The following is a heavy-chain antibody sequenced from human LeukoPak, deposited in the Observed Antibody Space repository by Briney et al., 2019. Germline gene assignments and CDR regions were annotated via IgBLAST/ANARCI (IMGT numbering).Heavy chain of an antibody. J-gene: IGHJ4*02. CDR1: GFTFSSYG. CDR2: ISYDGSNK. CDR3: AKDWGAGTTLYFDY. D-gene: IGHD1-1*01. V-gene: IGHV3-30*18. Sequence: GGSLRLSCAASGFTFSSYGMHWVRQAPGKGLEWVAVISYDGSNKYYADSVKGRFTISRDNSKNTLYLQMNSLRAEDTAVYYCAKDWGAGTTLYFDYWGQGTLVTVSS.